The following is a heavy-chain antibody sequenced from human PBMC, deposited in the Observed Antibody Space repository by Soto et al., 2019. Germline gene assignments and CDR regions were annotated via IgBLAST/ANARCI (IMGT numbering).Heavy chain of an antibody. J-gene: IGHJ6*02. D-gene: IGHD3-16*02. V-gene: IGHV4-59*01. Sequence: PSETLSLTCTVSGGSISSYYWSWIRQPPGKGLEWIGYIYYSGSTNYNPSLKSRVTISVDTSKNQFSLKLSSVTAADTAVYYCARLNYVWGSYRYGYYYYGMDVWGQGTTVTVSS. CDR1: GGSISSYY. CDR3: ARLNYVWGSYRYGYYYYGMDV. CDR2: IYYSGST.